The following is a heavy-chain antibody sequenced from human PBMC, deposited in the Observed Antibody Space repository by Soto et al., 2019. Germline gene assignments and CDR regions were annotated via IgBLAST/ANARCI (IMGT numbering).Heavy chain of an antibody. Sequence: EVQLLESGGGLVQPGGSLRLSCAASGFTFSSYAMSWVRQAPGKGLEWVSDISGSGGSTYYADSVKGRFTISRDNSKITLYLQMNSLRVEDTAVYYGANSAGYSYGNYWGQGTLVTVSS. CDR2: ISGSGGST. D-gene: IGHD5-18*01. CDR1: GFTFSSYA. CDR3: ANSAGYSYGNY. V-gene: IGHV3-23*01. J-gene: IGHJ4*02.